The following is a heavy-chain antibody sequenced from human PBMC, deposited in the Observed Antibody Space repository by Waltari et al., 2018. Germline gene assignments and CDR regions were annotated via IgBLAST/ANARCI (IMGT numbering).Heavy chain of an antibody. CDR3: AKGAAVSDAFDI. CDR1: GFTFDDYA. Sequence: EVQLVESGGGLVQPGRSLRLSCAASGFTFDDYAMHWVRQAPGKGLEWVSGISWNSGSIGYADSVKGRFTISRDNAKNSLYLQMNSLRAEDTALYYCAKGAAVSDAFDIWGQGTMVTVSS. CDR2: ISWNSGSI. J-gene: IGHJ3*02. D-gene: IGHD6-13*01. V-gene: IGHV3-9*01.